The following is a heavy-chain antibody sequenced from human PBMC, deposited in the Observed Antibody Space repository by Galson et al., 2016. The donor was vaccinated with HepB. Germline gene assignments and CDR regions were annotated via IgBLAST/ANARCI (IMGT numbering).Heavy chain of an antibody. J-gene: IGHJ6*02. Sequence: SETLSLTCAVSGDSVSGTNWWGWVRQPPGQGLEFIGEISRRESPNYSPSLKSRVTISVDTSENQFSLRLNSVTAADTTVYFCARGSGDSYGYDYGMDVWGQGTTV. V-gene: IGHV4-4*02. CDR3: ARGSGDSYGYDYGMDV. CDR1: GDSVSGTNW. CDR2: ISRRESP. D-gene: IGHD5-18*01.